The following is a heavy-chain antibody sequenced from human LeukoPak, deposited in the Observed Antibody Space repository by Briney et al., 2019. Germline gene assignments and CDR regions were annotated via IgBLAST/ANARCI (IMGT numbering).Heavy chain of an antibody. D-gene: IGHD1/OR15-1a*01. Sequence: GESLKISCQGSGYSFTSYWIGWVRQMPGKGLEWMGIIFPGDSETLYSASFQGQVTISADKSINIAYLQWSSLKASDTAMYYCATSESQTKFDYWGQGTLVTVSS. CDR1: GYSFTSYW. CDR2: IFPGDSET. CDR3: ATSESQTKFDY. J-gene: IGHJ4*02. V-gene: IGHV5-51*01.